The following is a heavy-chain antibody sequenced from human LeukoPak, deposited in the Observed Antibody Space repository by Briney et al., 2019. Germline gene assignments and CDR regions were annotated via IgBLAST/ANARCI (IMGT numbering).Heavy chain of an antibody. V-gene: IGHV5-51*01. Sequence: GESLKISCKGSGYSFTNYWIGWVRQMPGKGLEWIGIIYPGDSDTRYSPSFQGQVTMSADKSISTAYLQWSSLKASDTAMYYCARVSGSGSYYNEFDYWGQGTLVTVSS. CDR3: ARVSGSGSYYNEFDY. CDR1: GYSFTNYW. CDR2: IYPGDSDT. D-gene: IGHD3-10*01. J-gene: IGHJ4*02.